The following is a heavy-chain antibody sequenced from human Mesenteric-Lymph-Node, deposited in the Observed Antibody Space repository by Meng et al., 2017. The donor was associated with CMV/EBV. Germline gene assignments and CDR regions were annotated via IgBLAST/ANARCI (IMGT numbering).Heavy chain of an antibody. J-gene: IGHJ2*01. CDR3: ARDGYSSSWYPPWWYFDL. CDR1: TFDDAG. CDR2: INWNVGST. Sequence: TFDDAGMSLVRHSPGKVLEWVFGINWNVGSTDYAASVTGRFTISRDNAQNSLYLQMNILRAEDTALYYCARDGYSSSWYPPWWYFDLWGRGTLVTVSS. D-gene: IGHD6-13*01. V-gene: IGHV3-20*03.